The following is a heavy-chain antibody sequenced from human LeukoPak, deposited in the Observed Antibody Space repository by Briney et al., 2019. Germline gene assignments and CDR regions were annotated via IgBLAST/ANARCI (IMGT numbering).Heavy chain of an antibody. Sequence: ASVKVSFKTSGYSSSSYGLNWVRQAPGRGPEWIGWFNGYNGNTMSTQKFQGRIIMTADTSANTGYMELRSLTSDDTAVYFCARPYCSGNKCYRLDYWGQGTLVTVSS. CDR2: FNGYNGNT. D-gene: IGHD2-2*01. CDR3: ARPYCSGNKCYRLDY. CDR1: GYSSSSYG. J-gene: IGHJ4*02. V-gene: IGHV1-18*04.